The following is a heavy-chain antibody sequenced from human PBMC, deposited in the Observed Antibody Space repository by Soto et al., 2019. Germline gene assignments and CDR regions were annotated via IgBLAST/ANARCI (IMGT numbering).Heavy chain of an antibody. CDR2: TFYSGST. Sequence: KPSETLSLTCTVSGGSISSYYWSWIRQPPGKGLEWIGYTFYSGSTKYNPSLKSRATISVDRSKTHFSLNLSSVTAADTAVYYCARDKGRYDSGMDVWGQGATVNVSS. D-gene: IGHD3-9*01. CDR1: GGSISSYY. J-gene: IGHJ6*02. V-gene: IGHV4-59*01. CDR3: ARDKGRYDSGMDV.